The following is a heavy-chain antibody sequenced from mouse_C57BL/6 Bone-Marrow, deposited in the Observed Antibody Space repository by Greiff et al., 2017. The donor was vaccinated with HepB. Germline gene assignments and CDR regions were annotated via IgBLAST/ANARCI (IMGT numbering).Heavy chain of an antibody. CDR1: GYTFTSYG. D-gene: IGHD1-1*01. CDR3: ARCGGRWFAY. CDR2: IYPRSGNT. V-gene: IGHV1-81*01. Sequence: QVQLQQPGAELARPGASVKLSCKASGYTFTSYGISWVKQRTGQGLEWIGEIYPRSGNTYYNEKFKGKATLTADKSSSTAYMELRSLTSEDSAVYFCARCGGRWFAYWGQGTLVTVSA. J-gene: IGHJ3*01.